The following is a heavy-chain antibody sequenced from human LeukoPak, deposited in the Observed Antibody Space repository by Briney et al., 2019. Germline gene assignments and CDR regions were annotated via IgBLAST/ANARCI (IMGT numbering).Heavy chain of an antibody. CDR2: ISGYNGNT. Sequence: ASVTVSCKASGYTFTSYGINWVRQAPGQGLEWMGWISGYNGNTNYAQKLLGRVTMTTDPSTTTAYMELRSLRSDDTAVYYCARSSHRDGDTFDYWGQGTLVTVSS. J-gene: IGHJ4*02. V-gene: IGHV1-18*01. CDR1: GYTFTSYG. D-gene: IGHD3-10*01. CDR3: ARSSHRDGDTFDY.